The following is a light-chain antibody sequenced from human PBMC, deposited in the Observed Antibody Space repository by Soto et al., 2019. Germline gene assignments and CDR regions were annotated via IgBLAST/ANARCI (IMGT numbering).Light chain of an antibody. J-gene: IGKJ5*01. Sequence: DGVMTQTPLSLSVAPGQPASISCKSSQSLLHITGETFLVWYLQKPGQSPQLLIYEVSTRVSGVPDRCSGSGSGTDFTLEISRVETDDVGIYYCMQSTQLPPTLGQGTRLGIE. CDR1: QSLLHITGETF. V-gene: IGKV2D-29*02. CDR3: MQSTQLPPT. CDR2: EVS.